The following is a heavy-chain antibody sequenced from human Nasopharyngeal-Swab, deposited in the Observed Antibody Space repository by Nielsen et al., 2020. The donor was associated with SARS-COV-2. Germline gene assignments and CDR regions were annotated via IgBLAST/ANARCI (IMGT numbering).Heavy chain of an antibody. CDR1: GFTFSSYW. CDR3: ASTLVVDTAMVVTLYYYYGMDV. J-gene: IGHJ6*02. Sequence: GGSLRLSCAASGFTFSSYWMHWVRQAPGKGLVWVSRINSDGSSTSYADSVKGRFTISRDNAKNTLYLQMNSLRAEDTAVYYCASTLVVDTAMVVTLYYYYGMDVWGQGTTVTVSS. D-gene: IGHD5-18*01. V-gene: IGHV3-74*01. CDR2: INSDGSST.